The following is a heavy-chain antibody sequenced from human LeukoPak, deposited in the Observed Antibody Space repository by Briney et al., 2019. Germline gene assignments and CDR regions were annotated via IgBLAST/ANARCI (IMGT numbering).Heavy chain of an antibody. CDR2: IYYSGST. D-gene: IGHD2-15*01. Sequence: PETLSLTCTASGGSISSYYWSWIRQPPGKGLEWIGYIYYSGSTNYNPSLKSRVTISVDTSKNQFSLKLSSVTAADTAVYYCARGNGGGYYYGMDVWGQGTTVTVSS. J-gene: IGHJ6*02. CDR1: GGSISSYY. V-gene: IGHV4-59*01. CDR3: ARGNGGGYYYGMDV.